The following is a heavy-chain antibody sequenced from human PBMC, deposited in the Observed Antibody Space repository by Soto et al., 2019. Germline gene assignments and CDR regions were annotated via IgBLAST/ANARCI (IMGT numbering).Heavy chain of an antibody. CDR3: ASKLDCSSSSCYAGGWFDP. D-gene: IGHD2-2*01. V-gene: IGHV3-11*01. CDR1: GFTFSDRY. Sequence: QVQLVESGGGLVKPGGSLRLSCVASGFTFSDRYMSWIRQAPGKGLEWVSYIRSSGSTIYYADSVKGRFTISRDNAKNSLYLQMNSLRAEDTAVYYCASKLDCSSSSCYAGGWFDPWGQGTLVTVSS. J-gene: IGHJ5*02. CDR2: IRSSGSTI.